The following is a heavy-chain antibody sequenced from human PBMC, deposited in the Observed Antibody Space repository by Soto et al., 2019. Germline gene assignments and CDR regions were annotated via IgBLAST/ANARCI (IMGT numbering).Heavy chain of an antibody. J-gene: IGHJ5*01. Sequence: QVQLQESGPGLVRPSGTLSLTCAVSGDAIRSGNWWSWVRQAPQKGLEWLGEIYHSGTTMYNPSLKTRFTISVDKSKNQFSLPLISVTAADTAVYYCARNRELGPGNLGYDSWGHGTLVAVSS. CDR2: IYHSGTT. D-gene: IGHD1-1*01. V-gene: IGHV4-4*02. CDR1: GDAIRSGNW. CDR3: ARNRELGPGNLGYDS.